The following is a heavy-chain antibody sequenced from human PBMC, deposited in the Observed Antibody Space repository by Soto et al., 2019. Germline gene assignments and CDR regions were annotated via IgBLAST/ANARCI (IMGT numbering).Heavy chain of an antibody. D-gene: IGHD3-16*01. CDR3: AKDGNWLDVYYDV. CDR2: IIPVFQTA. CDR1: GGLFSSYP. Sequence: AVKVSCKASGGLFSSYPISWVRQVPGQGLEWMGGIIPVFQTAYYTQRFQGRVTITADESTNTAYMELSSLRSEDTAVYYCAKDGNWLDVYYDVWGQGTPVTVSS. J-gene: IGHJ4*02. V-gene: IGHV1-69*13.